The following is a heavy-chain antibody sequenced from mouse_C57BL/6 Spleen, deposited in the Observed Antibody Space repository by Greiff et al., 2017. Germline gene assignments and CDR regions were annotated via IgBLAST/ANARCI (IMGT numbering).Heavy chain of an antibody. Sequence: VQRVESGAELVRPGSSVKLSCKASGYTFTSYWMHWVKQRPIQGLEWIGNIDPSDSETHYNQKFKDKATLTVDKSSSTAYMQLSSLTSEDSAVYYCATGTYFDVWGTGTTVTVSS. CDR1: GYTFTSYW. J-gene: IGHJ1*03. CDR2: IDPSDSET. CDR3: ATGTYFDV. V-gene: IGHV1-52*01. D-gene: IGHD4-1*01.